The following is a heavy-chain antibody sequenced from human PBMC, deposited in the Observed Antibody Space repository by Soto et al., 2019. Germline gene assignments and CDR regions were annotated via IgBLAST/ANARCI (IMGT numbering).Heavy chain of an antibody. V-gene: IGHV4-34*01. J-gene: IGHJ4*02. CDR1: GGSFSGYY. Sequence: SETLSLTCAVYGGSFSGYYWSWIRQPPGKGLEWIGEINHSGSTNYNPSLKSRVTISVDTSKNQFSLKVTSLAAAGTAVYYCASRDPGTSVDYWGQGTLVTVSS. D-gene: IGHD1-7*01. CDR2: INHSGST. CDR3: ASRDPGTSVDY.